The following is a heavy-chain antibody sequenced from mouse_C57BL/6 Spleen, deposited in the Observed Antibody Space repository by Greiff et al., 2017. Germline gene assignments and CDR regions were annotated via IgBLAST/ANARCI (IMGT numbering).Heavy chain of an antibody. J-gene: IGHJ4*01. CDR2: IDPSDSYT. Sequence: QVQLQQPGAELVKPGASVKLSCKASGYTFTSYWMQWVKQRPGQGLEWIGEIDPSDSYTNYNQKFKGKATLTVDTSSSTAYMQLSSLTSEDSAVYYCARNPREAMDYWGQGTSGTVSS. CDR1: GYTFTSYW. V-gene: IGHV1-50*01. CDR3: ARNPREAMDY.